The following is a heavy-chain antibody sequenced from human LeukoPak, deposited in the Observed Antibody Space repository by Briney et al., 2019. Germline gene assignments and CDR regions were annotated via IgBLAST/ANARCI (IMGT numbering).Heavy chain of an antibody. Sequence: SETLSLTCTVSGGSISSSSYYWGWIRQPPGKGLEWIGEINHSGSTNYNPSLKSRVTISVDTSKNQFSLKLSSVTAADTAVYYCARVGVVVPAATPNWFDPWGQGTLVTVSS. V-gene: IGHV4-39*07. CDR2: INHSGST. J-gene: IGHJ5*02. D-gene: IGHD2-2*02. CDR1: GGSISSSSYY. CDR3: ARVGVVVPAATPNWFDP.